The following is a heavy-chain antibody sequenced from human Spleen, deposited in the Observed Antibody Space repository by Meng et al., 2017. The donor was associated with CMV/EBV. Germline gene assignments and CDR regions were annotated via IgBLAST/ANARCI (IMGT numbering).Heavy chain of an antibody. CDR1: GGSVSSGSYY. V-gene: IGHV4-61*01. J-gene: IGHJ4*02. CDR2: IYYSGST. CDR3: ATGAGYFDY. D-gene: IGHD7-27*01. Sequence: GSLRLSCTVSGGSVSSGSYYWSWIRQPPGKGLEWIGHIYYSGSTNYNPSLKSRVTISVDTSKNQFSLKLSSVTAADTAVYYCATGAGYFDYWGQGTLVTVSS.